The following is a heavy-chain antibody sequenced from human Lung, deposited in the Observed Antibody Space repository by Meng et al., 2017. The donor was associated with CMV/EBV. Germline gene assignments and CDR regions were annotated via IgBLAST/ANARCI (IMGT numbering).Heavy chain of an antibody. CDR1: GVSFSSCA. D-gene: IGHD3-22*01. CDR3: ARDDSSS. V-gene: IGHV3-30-3*01. CDR2: ISYDGSNK. Sequence: QVQVVESGGGVVQTVRSLILSFAASGVSFSSCAMLWVRQATGEGLEWVEVISYDGSNKYYAAYVKGRFTISRDNSKNTLYLQMNSLRAEDTAVYYCARDDSSSWGQGTLVTVSS. J-gene: IGHJ5*02.